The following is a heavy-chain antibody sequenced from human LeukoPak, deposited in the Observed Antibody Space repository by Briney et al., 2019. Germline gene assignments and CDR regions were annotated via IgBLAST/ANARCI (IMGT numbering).Heavy chain of an antibody. D-gene: IGHD6-19*01. CDR2: IIPIFGTA. J-gene: IGHJ4*02. Sequence: SVKVSCKASGGTFSSYAISWVRQAPGQGLEWMGGIIPIFGTANYAQKFQGRVTITADESTSTAYMELSSLRSDDTAVYYCARGVEQWLVRPLGYWGQGTLVTVSS. CDR1: GGTFSSYA. V-gene: IGHV1-69*01. CDR3: ARGVEQWLVRPLGY.